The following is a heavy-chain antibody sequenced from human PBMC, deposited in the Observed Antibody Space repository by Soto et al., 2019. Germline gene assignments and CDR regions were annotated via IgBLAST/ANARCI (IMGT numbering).Heavy chain of an antibody. Sequence: GGSLRLSCAASGFTFSSYAMSWVRQAPGKGLEWVSAISGSGGSTYYADSVKGRFTISRDNSKNTLYLQMNSLRAEDTAVYYCAKVTRYGDYYYYYGMDVWGQGTTVTVSS. CDR1: GFTFSSYA. J-gene: IGHJ6*02. CDR3: AKVTRYGDYYYYYGMDV. CDR2: ISGSGGST. D-gene: IGHD4-17*01. V-gene: IGHV3-23*01.